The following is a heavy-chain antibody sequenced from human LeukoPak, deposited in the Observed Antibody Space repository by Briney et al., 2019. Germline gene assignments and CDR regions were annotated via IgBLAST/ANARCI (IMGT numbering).Heavy chain of an antibody. D-gene: IGHD3-22*01. CDR1: GFRFTNYW. V-gene: IGHV3-7*01. CDR2: IKQDGSEK. J-gene: IGHJ4*02. Sequence: GGSLRLSCAASGFRFTNYWMSWVRQAPGKGLEWVANIKQDGSEKDYMDSMKGRFTISRDNAKNAVYLQVNSLRAEDTAVYYCARIGYRDNSFDYWGQGTLVTVSS. CDR3: ARIGYRDNSFDY.